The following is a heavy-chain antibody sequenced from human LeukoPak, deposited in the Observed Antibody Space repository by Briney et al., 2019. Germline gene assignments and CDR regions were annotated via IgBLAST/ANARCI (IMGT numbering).Heavy chain of an antibody. V-gene: IGHV1-69*02. CDR1: GGTFSGYS. CDR2: IIPFLGIP. CDR3: ASSLGAAQGNWYFDL. D-gene: IGHD2-15*01. Sequence: EASVKVSCKASGGTFSGYSINWVRQAPGQGLEWMGRIIPFLGIPNYAQDFQGRVTITADKSTSTTYMEVSSLRSEDTAIYYCASSLGAAQGNWYFDLWGRGTLVTVSS. J-gene: IGHJ2*01.